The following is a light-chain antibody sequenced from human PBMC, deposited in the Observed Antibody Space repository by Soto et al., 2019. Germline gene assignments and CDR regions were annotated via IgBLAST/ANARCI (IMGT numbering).Light chain of an antibody. CDR3: QQCRNWPLT. Sequence: EIVMTQSPATLSVSPGEGATLSCKASQTDYNNLAWYQQRPGQPPRLLIYDASTRATGISARFSGSGYGTEFTLTISSLQSEDFAVYFCQQCRNWPLTFGGGTKVEIK. V-gene: IGKV3-15*01. CDR1: QTDYNN. CDR2: DAS. J-gene: IGKJ4*01.